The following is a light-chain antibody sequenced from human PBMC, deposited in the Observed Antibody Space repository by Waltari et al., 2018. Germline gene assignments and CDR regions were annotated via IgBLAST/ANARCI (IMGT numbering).Light chain of an antibody. CDR3: HQYGSSRYT. V-gene: IGKV3-20*01. Sequence: EIALTQSAGTLSLSPGERATLSCRASQSVSSNYLTWYQQRPGQAPRLLVYGASIRATGIADRFSGSGSGRDFTLTISRLEPEDFGVYYCHQYGSSRYTFGQGTKLEIK. J-gene: IGKJ2*01. CDR2: GAS. CDR1: QSVSSNY.